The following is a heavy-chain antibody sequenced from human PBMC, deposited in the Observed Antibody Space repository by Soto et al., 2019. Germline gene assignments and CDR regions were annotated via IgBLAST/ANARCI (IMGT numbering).Heavy chain of an antibody. CDR2: ISAYNYDT. V-gene: IGHV1-18*01. D-gene: IGHD1-1*01. CDR3: ARGTRRTADA. CDR1: GYIFTSYG. Sequence: QVQLVQSGGEVKKPGASVRVSCRTSGYIFTSYGISWVRQAPGQGLEWMGWISAYNYDTVYAQKFQGRLSLTTDTATTTAYMELRRLSSDDTAVYYCARGTRRTADAWGQGTLVTVSS. J-gene: IGHJ5*02.